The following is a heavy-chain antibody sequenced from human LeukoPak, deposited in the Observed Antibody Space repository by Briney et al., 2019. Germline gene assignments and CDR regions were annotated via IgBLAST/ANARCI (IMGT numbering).Heavy chain of an antibody. J-gene: IGHJ1*01. V-gene: IGHV4-34*01. CDR3: ARELVAGGYFQH. CDR2: INHSGST. D-gene: IGHD6-19*01. CDR1: GGSFSGYY. Sequence: SETLSLTCAVYGGSFSGYYWSWIRQPPGKGLEWIGEINHSGSTNYNPSLKSRVTISVDTSKNQFSLKLSSVTAADTAVYYCARELVAGGYFQHWGQGTLVTVSS.